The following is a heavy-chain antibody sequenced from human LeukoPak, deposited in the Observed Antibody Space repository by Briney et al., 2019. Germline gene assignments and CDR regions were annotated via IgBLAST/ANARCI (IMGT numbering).Heavy chain of an antibody. CDR1: GGSISSYY. D-gene: IGHD3-16*01. CDR2: IYYSGST. V-gene: IGHV4-59*01. CDR3: ARETSQKGAHYMDV. Sequence: TSETLSLTCTVSGGSISSYYWSWIRQPPGKGLKWIGYIYYSGSTSYSPSLRSRVTISVDTSKNQFSLKLSSVTAADTAVYYCARETSQKGAHYMDVWGKGTTVTISS. J-gene: IGHJ6*03.